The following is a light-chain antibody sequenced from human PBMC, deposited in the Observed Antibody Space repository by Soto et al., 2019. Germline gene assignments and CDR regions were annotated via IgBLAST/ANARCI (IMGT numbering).Light chain of an antibody. CDR3: QAWDSSTAV. CDR2: QDS. Sequence: SDAPTHPPSVSVAPGQTASITCSGDKLGDKYACWYQQKPGQSPVLVIYQDSKRPSGIPERFSGYNSGNTATLTISGTQAMDEADYYCQAWDSSTAVFGTGTKVTVL. V-gene: IGLV3-1*01. J-gene: IGLJ1*01. CDR1: KLGDKY.